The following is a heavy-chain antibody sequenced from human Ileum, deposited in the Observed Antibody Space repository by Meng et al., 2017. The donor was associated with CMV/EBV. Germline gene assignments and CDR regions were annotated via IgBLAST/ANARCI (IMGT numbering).Heavy chain of an antibody. V-gene: IGHV1-2*02. D-gene: IGHD2-2*02. Sequence: ASVKVSCKASGYTLTDSFMHWVRQAPGQGLEWMGFINVNTGGTKSAQKLQGRVTMTRDTSISTANMDLSRLGTDDTAVYYCVREGYYCTTNNCYKSFDYWGQGTLVTVSS. CDR1: GYTLTDSF. CDR3: VREGYYCTTNNCYKSFDY. CDR2: INVNTGGT. J-gene: IGHJ4*02.